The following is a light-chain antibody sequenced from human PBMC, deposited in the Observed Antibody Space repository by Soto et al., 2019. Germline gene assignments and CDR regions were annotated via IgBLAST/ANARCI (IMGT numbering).Light chain of an antibody. V-gene: IGKV3-11*01. CDR2: DAS. CDR1: QSVSTY. CDR3: QQRSNWPRT. J-gene: IGKJ1*01. Sequence: EIVLTQSPATLSLSPGERATLSCRASQSVSTYLAWYQQKPGQAPRLLIFDASNRATGIPARFSGSGSGTGFTLIISSLEPEDFAVYYCQQRSNWPRTFGQGTKVEFK.